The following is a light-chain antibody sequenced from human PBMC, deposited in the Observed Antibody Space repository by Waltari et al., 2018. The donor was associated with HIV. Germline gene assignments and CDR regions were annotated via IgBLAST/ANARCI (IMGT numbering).Light chain of an antibody. CDR1: SSNIGSKY. J-gene: IGLJ3*02. V-gene: IGLV1-47*01. CDR2: MND. Sequence: QSVLTQPPSASGTPGQRVTISCSGSSSNIGSKYVYWYQHLPGTAPKLLIYMNDQRPSGVPDRFSGSKSGTSASLAIRGLRSEDEAHYYCAAWDASLSRWVFGGGTKLTVL. CDR3: AAWDASLSRWV.